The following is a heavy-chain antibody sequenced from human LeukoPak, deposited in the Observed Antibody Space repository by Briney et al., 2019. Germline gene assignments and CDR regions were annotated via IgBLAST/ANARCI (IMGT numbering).Heavy chain of an antibody. V-gene: IGHV3-66*01. CDR2: IYSGGST. J-gene: IGHJ4*02. CDR1: GFTVSSNY. Sequence: GGSLRLSCAASGFTVSSNYMSWVRQAPGKGLEWVSVIYSGGSTYYADSVKGRFTISRDNSKNTLYLQMNSLRAEDTAVYYCAKAPVVWQGSYLIPAIYYFDYWGQGTLVTVSS. CDR3: AKAPVVWQGSYLIPAIYYFDY. D-gene: IGHD1-26*01.